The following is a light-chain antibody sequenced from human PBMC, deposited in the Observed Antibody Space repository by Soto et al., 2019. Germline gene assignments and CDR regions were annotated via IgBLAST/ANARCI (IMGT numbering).Light chain of an antibody. CDR1: QSVSGN. CDR2: GAS. CDR3: QQYNNWPPT. J-gene: IGKJ1*01. V-gene: IGKV3D-15*01. Sequence: EIVMTQSPATLSVSPGERATLSCRASQSVSGNLAWYQQKPCQAPRLLIYGASTRAPGIPARFSGSGSGTEFTLTISSLQSEDFAVYYCQQYNNWPPTFGQGTKVEIK.